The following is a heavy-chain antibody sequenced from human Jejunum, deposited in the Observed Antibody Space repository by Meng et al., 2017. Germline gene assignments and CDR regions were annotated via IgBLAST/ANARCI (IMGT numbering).Heavy chain of an antibody. CDR2: IRNKAKRYTT. CDR3: ARDLIVSGAFFDY. Sequence: GESLKISCAASGFTFRDHYMDWVRQAPGKGLEWVGRIRNKAKRYTTEYAASVRGRFTISRDDSKNSLYLQMNSLKTEDTAVYYCARDLIVSGAFFDYWGQGTLVTVSS. D-gene: IGHD2-8*01. J-gene: IGHJ4*01. CDR1: GFTFRDHY. V-gene: IGHV3-72*01.